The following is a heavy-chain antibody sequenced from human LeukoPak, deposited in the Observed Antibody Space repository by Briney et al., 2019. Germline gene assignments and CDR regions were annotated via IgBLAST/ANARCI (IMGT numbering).Heavy chain of an antibody. V-gene: IGHV6-1*01. J-gene: IGHJ4*02. CDR2: TYYRSKWYN. CDR3: ARTADGILDY. D-gene: IGHD5-24*01. Sequence: LGRTYYRSKWYNHYAVSVKSRITVNPDTSKNHFSLQLNSVTPEDTAVYYCARTADGILDYWGQGTLVTVSS.